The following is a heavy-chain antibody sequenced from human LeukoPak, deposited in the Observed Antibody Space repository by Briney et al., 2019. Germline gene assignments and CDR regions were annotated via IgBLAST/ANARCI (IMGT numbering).Heavy chain of an antibody. CDR3: ARENYYILTGYYTEIGFYY. CDR2: INPNSGGT. Sequence: ASVKVSCKASRYTFTDYYMHWVRQAPGQGLERMGWINPNSGGTNYAQKFQGRVTMTRGTSISTAYMELSRLRSEDTAVYYCARENYYILTGYYTEIGFYYWGQGTLVTVSS. V-gene: IGHV1-2*02. CDR1: RYTFTDYY. D-gene: IGHD3-9*01. J-gene: IGHJ4*02.